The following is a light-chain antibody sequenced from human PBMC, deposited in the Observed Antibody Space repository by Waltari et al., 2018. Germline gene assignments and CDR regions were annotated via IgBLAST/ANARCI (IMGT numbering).Light chain of an antibody. CDR1: QSISSIY. CDR2: GAS. V-gene: IGKV3-20*01. CDR3: QHYSSSSIT. Sequence: EIVLTQSPGTLSLSPGEGATLSCRASQSISSIYLAWYQQKPGQAPSLLIYGASSRATGIPDSFSGSGSGTDFTLTISRLEPEDSAVYYCQHYSSSSITFGQGTRLEIK. J-gene: IGKJ5*01.